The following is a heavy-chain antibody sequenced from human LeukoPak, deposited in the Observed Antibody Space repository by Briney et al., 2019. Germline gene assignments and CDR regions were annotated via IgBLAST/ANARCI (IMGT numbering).Heavy chain of an antibody. V-gene: IGHV3-21*06. CDR2: ISSSSSYK. D-gene: IGHD3-16*01. CDR3: ARFAGGYGMDV. J-gene: IGHJ6*02. Sequence: GGSLRLSCAASGFTFSSYTMNWVRQAPGKGLEWVSSISSSSSYKYYADSVKGRFTISRDNAKNSLYLQMNSLRAEETAVYYCARFAGGYGMDVWGQGTTVTVSS. CDR1: GFTFSSYT.